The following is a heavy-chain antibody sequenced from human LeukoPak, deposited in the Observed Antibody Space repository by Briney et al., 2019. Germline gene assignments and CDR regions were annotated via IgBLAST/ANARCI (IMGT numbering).Heavy chain of an antibody. CDR1: GFTFSSYG. CDR2: ISYDGSNK. J-gene: IGHJ4*02. Sequence: GGSLRLSCAASGFTFSSYGMHWVRQAPGKGLEWVAVISYDGSNKYYADSVKGRFTISRDNSKNTLYLQMNSLRAEDTAVYYCAKERLGIFGALGYWGQGTLVTVSS. V-gene: IGHV3-30*18. D-gene: IGHD3-3*01. CDR3: AKERLGIFGALGY.